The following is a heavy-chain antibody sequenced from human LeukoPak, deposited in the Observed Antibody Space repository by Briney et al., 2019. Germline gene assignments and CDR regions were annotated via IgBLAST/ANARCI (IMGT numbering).Heavy chain of an antibody. Sequence: ASVKVSCKASGYTFTSYGISWVRRAPGQGLEWMGWISAYNGNTNYAQKLQGRVTMTTDTSTSTAYMELRSLRSDDTAVYYCARGGSGWYHYYYYGMDVWGQGTTVTVSS. V-gene: IGHV1-18*01. CDR2: ISAYNGNT. D-gene: IGHD6-19*01. CDR1: GYTFTSYG. CDR3: ARGGSGWYHYYYYGMDV. J-gene: IGHJ6*02.